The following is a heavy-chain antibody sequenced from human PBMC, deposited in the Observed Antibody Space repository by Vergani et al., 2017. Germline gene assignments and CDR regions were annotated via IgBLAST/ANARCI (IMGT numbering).Heavy chain of an antibody. CDR2: ILLLVLPL. V-gene: IGHV3-48*03. Sequence: SLLLSCASSFFPFLLSSLPFFLPSPVPLLEWVSYILLLVLPLSSSDSGQGRFTISRDNAKNSLYLQMNSLRAEDTAVYYCARDRGIVVGYGRDVWGQGTTVTVSS. CDR3: ARDRGIVVGYGRDV. J-gene: IGHJ6*02. CDR1: FFPFLLSS. D-gene: IGHD3-22*01.